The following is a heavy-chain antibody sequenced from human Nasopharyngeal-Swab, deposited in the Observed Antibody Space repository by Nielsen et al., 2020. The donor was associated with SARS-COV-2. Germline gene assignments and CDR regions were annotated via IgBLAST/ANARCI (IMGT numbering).Heavy chain of an antibody. D-gene: IGHD3-22*01. Sequence: SETLSLTCIVSGVSISDYYWSWIRQPPGKGLEWIGYIYYSGSTNYNPSLKSRVTISVDTSKNQFSLKLSSVTAADTAVYYCARHPRYYDSSGYHFDYWGQGTLVTVSS. J-gene: IGHJ4*02. CDR3: ARHPRYYDSSGYHFDY. V-gene: IGHV4-59*08. CDR1: GVSISDYY. CDR2: IYYSGST.